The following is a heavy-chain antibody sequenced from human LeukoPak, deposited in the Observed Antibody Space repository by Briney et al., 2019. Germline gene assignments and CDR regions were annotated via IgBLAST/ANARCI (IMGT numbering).Heavy chain of an antibody. J-gene: IGHJ6*03. D-gene: IGHD3-3*01. CDR2: MNPNSGNT. CDR3: ARMAGGGYDFWSGYYEDYYYYMDV. Sequence: ASVKVSCKASGGTFSSYAISWVRQATGQGLEWMGWMNPNSGNTGYAQKFQGRVTMTRNTSISTAYMELSSLRSEDTAVYYCARMAGGGYDFWSGYYEDYYYYMDVWGKGTTVTVSS. V-gene: IGHV1-8*02. CDR1: GGTFSSYA.